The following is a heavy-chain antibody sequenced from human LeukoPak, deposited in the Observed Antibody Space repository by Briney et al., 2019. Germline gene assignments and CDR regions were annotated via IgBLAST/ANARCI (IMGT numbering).Heavy chain of an antibody. D-gene: IGHD2-8*01. J-gene: IGHJ5*02. CDR2: INPNTGGP. Sequence: ASVKVSCKASGYTFIDYYIHWVRQAPGQGLEWMGWINPNTGGPKYAQKFQGRLTMTRDTSINTVYMELTRLTSDDTAVYYCARNQMAKNWFDPWGRGTLITVPS. V-gene: IGHV1-2*02. CDR3: ARNQMAKNWFDP. CDR1: GYTFIDYY.